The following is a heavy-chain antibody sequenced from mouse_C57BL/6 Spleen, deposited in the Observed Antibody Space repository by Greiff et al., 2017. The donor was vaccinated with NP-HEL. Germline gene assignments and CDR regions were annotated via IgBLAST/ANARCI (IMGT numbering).Heavy chain of an antibody. CDR3: ARGGPSSPLDY. D-gene: IGHD1-1*01. Sequence: QVQLKQPGAELVRPGTSVKLSCKASGYTFTSYWMHWVKQRPGQGLEWIGVIDPSDSYTNYNQKFKGKATLTVDTSSSTAYMQLSSLTSEDSAVYYCARGGPSSPLDYWGQGTTLTVSS. CDR2: IDPSDSYT. CDR1: GYTFTSYW. V-gene: IGHV1-59*01. J-gene: IGHJ2*01.